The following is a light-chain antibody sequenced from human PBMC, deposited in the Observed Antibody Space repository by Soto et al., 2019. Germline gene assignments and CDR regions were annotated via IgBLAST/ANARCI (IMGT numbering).Light chain of an antibody. CDR3: QQYGSSRT. Sequence: DIVLTQSPGTLSLSPGERHTLSCRASETVNSNYLAWYQQKRGXAPXXLIYGASRRATGIPDRFIGSGSGTDFTLPITRLEPEDFAVYDCQQYGSSRTFGQGTKVEIK. CDR2: GAS. V-gene: IGKV3-20*01. CDR1: ETVNSNY. J-gene: IGKJ1*01.